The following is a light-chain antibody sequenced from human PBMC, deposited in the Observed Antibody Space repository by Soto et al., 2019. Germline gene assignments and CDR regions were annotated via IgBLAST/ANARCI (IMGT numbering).Light chain of an antibody. CDR2: GAS. CDR3: QQGHNWPLT. CDR1: QSINSD. V-gene: IGKV3-15*01. Sequence: EIVMTQSPATLSLSPGERAALSCRASQSINSDLAWYQQKPGQPPRLLIYGASIRSTGVTARFTGSESGSEFTLTISGLQSEDFAVYYCQQGHNWPLTFGQGTRLEI. J-gene: IGKJ2*01.